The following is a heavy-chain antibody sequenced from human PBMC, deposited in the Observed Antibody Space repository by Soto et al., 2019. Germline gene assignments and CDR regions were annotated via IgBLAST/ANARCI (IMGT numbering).Heavy chain of an antibody. V-gene: IGHV3-33*01. CDR2: IWYDGSNK. CDR1: GFTFSSYG. CDR3: ARDQYRSSSVADY. J-gene: IGHJ4*02. D-gene: IGHD6-6*01. Sequence: QVQLVESGGGVVQPGRSLRLSCAASGFTFSSYGMHWVRQAPGKGLEWVAVIWYDGSNKYYADSVKGRFTISRDNSKNTLYLQMNSLRAEDTAVYYCARDQYRSSSVADYWGQGTLVTVSS.